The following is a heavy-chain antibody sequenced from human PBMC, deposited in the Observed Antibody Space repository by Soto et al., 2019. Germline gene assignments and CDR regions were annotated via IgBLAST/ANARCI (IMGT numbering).Heavy chain of an antibody. Sequence: EVQLVESGGGLVQPGGSLRLSCAASGFTFSSYSMNWVRQAPGKGLEWVSYISSSSSTIYYAVSVKARFTISRDNSKNSLYLQMNSLRAEDTAVYYCARCWYEKSAFDIWGQGTMVTVSS. CDR1: GFTFSSYS. CDR3: ARCWYEKSAFDI. D-gene: IGHD6-13*01. V-gene: IGHV3-48*01. CDR2: ISSSSSTI. J-gene: IGHJ3*02.